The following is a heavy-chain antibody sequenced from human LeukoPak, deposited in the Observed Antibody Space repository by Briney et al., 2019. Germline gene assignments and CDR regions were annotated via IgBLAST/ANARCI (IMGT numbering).Heavy chain of an antibody. V-gene: IGHV1-69*01. CDR2: IIPIFGTA. CDR3: ASDLEAAALRGQFDY. J-gene: IGHJ4*02. CDR1: GGTFSSYA. Sequence: SVKVTCKASGGTFSSYAISWVRQAPGQGLEWMGGIIPIFGTANYAQKFQGRVTITADESTSTAYMELSSLRSEDTAVYYCASDLEAAALRGQFDYWGQGTLVTVSS. D-gene: IGHD6-13*01.